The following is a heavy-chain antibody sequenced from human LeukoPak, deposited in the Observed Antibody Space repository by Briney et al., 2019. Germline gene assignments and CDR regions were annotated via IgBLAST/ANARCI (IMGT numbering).Heavy chain of an antibody. CDR2: IYHSGST. CDR1: GGSISSSNW. J-gene: IGHJ4*02. V-gene: IGHV4-4*02. D-gene: IGHD6-19*01. CDR3: ARTGYSSGWYFDY. Sequence: SETLSLTCAVSGGSISSSNWWSWVRQPPGKGVEGIGEIYHSGSTNYNPSLKRRVTISVDKSKNKFSVKLSSVTAADTAVYYCARTGYSSGWYFDYWGQGTLVTVSS.